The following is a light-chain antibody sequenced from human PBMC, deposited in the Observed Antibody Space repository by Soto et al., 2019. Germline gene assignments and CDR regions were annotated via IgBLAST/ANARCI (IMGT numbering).Light chain of an antibody. CDR3: SSSTSSSTLYV. V-gene: IGLV2-14*01. J-gene: IGLJ1*01. Sequence: QSVLTQPASVSGSPGQSITISCTGTSSDVGGYNYVSWYQQHPGKAPKLMIYEVSNRPSGVSNRFSGSKSGNTASLTISGLQAEDEADYYCSSSTSSSTLYVFGTGTKLTVL. CDR1: SSDVGGYNY. CDR2: EVS.